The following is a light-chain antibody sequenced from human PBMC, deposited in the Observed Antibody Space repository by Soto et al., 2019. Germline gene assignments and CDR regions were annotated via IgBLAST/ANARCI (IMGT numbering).Light chain of an antibody. CDR2: WAS. CDR3: QQYHSNPDT. Sequence: DIVMTQSPDSLAVSLGERATINCKSSESVLYSSNNKNYLAWYQQKSGQPPKLLIYWASTRESGVPDRFSGSGSGTDFTLTISSLQAEDVAVYYCQQYHSNPDTFGNGANLEIK. CDR1: ESVLYSSNNKNY. J-gene: IGKJ2*01. V-gene: IGKV4-1*01.